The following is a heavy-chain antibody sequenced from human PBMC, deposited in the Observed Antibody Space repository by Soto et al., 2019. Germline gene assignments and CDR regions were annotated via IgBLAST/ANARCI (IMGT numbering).Heavy chain of an antibody. D-gene: IGHD2-2*02. CDR2: FSGSAAST. CDR3: AKDGCSSTSCYTYYYYGMDV. CDR1: GFTFSSYA. Sequence: PGRSLRLSCAASGFTFSSYAMSLVRQAPGKGLECVSAFSGSAASTYYADSVKGRFTISRDNSKNTLYLQMNSLRAEDTAVYYCAKDGCSSTSCYTYYYYGMDVWGQGTTVTVSS. J-gene: IGHJ6*02. V-gene: IGHV3-23*01.